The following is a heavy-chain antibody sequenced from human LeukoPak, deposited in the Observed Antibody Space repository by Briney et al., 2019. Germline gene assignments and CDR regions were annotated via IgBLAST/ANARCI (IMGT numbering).Heavy chain of an antibody. CDR3: ARLRRGYSYGTFDY. Sequence: ASVKVSCKASGYTFTSYGISWVRQAPGQGLEWMGWISAYNGNTNYAQKLQGRVTMTTDTSTSTAYMELRSLRSDVTAVYYCARLRRGYSYGTFDYWGQGTLVTVSS. CDR2: ISAYNGNT. D-gene: IGHD5-18*01. CDR1: GYTFTSYG. V-gene: IGHV1-18*01. J-gene: IGHJ4*02.